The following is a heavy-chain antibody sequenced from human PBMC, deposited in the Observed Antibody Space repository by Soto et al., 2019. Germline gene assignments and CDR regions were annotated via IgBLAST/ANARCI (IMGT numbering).Heavy chain of an antibody. V-gene: IGHV2-5*02. CDR1: GFSLSTSGVG. CDR3: AHMRSRLEIPYGMDV. Sequence: QITLKESGLTLVKPTQTLTLTCTFSGFSLSTSGVGVGWIRQPPGKALEWLALIYWDDDKRYSPSLKSRLTIPKDTSKNQVVLTMTNIDPVDTATYYCAHMRSRLEIPYGMDVWGQGTTVTVSS. D-gene: IGHD6-13*01. J-gene: IGHJ6*02. CDR2: IYWDDDK.